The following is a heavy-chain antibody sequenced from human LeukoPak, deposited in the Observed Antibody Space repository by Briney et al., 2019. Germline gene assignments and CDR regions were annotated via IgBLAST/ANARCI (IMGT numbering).Heavy chain of an antibody. D-gene: IGHD3-10*01. J-gene: IGHJ4*02. V-gene: IGHV3-11*01. CDR2: ISSSGSTI. CDR3: ARVLYGSGSYYKRAFDY. Sequence: AGGSLRLSCAASGFTFSDYYMSWIRQAPGKGLEWVSYISSSGSTIYDADSVKGRFTISRGNAKNSLYLQMNSLRAEDTALYYCARVLYGSGSYYKRAFDYWGQGTLVTVSS. CDR1: GFTFSDYY.